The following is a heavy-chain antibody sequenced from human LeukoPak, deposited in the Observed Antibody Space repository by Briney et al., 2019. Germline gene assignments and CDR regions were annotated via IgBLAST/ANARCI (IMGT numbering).Heavy chain of an antibody. CDR1: GGSFSGYY. CDR2: INHSGST. Sequence: SETLSLTCAVYGGSFSGYYWSWIRQPPGKGLEWIGEINHSGSTNYNPSLKSRVTISVDTSKNQFSLKLSSVTAADTAVYYCARQLWLQLIDYWGQGTLVTVSS. CDR3: ARQLWLQLIDY. J-gene: IGHJ4*02. V-gene: IGHV4-34*01. D-gene: IGHD5-24*01.